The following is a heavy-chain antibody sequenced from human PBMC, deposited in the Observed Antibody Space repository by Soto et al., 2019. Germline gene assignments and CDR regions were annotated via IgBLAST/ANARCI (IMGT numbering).Heavy chain of an antibody. V-gene: IGHV3-30-3*01. CDR2: ISYDGSNK. D-gene: IGHD6-13*01. Sequence: PWGSLRLSCAASGFTFSSYAMHWVRQAPGKGLEWVAVISYDGSNKYYADSVKGRFTISRDNSKNTLYLQMNSLRAEDTAVYYCARARTRQQLVSWLDYWGQGTLVTVSS. J-gene: IGHJ4*02. CDR3: ARARTRQQLVSWLDY. CDR1: GFTFSSYA.